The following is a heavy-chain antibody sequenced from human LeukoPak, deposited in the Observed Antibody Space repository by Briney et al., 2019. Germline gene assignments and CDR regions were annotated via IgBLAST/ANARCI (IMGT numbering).Heavy chain of an antibody. Sequence: ASVKVSCKASGDSFGTCGITWVRQALGQGLEWMGGFNPIFGSAQYAQKFQGRVTITMDVSARTVYMELSSLRSEDTAVYYCARVGSSWYEEYYYYYMDVWGKGTTVTVSS. D-gene: IGHD6-13*01. V-gene: IGHV1-69*05. CDR3: ARVGSSWYEEYYYYYMDV. CDR1: GDSFGTCG. CDR2: FNPIFGSA. J-gene: IGHJ6*03.